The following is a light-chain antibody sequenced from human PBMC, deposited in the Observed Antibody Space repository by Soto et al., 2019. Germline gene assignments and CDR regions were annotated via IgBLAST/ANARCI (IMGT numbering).Light chain of an antibody. CDR1: SSGVGSYNL. J-gene: IGLJ2*01. CDR2: EGS. CDR3: CSYAGSSTPVV. V-gene: IGLV2-23*01. Sequence: QSVLTQPASVSGSPGQAITISCTGTSSGVGSYNLVSWYQQHPGKAPKLMIYEGSKRPSGVSNRFSGSKSGNKASLTISGLQAEDEADYYCCSYAGSSTPVVFGGGTKLTVL.